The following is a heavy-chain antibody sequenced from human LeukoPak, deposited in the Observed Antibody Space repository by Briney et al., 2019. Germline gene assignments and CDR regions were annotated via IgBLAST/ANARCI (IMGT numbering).Heavy chain of an antibody. V-gene: IGHV4-34*01. CDR2: INHSGST. CDR3: ARKYSSSSPAYFDC. Sequence: SETLSLTCAVYGGSFSGYYWSWIRQPPGKGLEWIGEINHSGSTNYNPSLKSRVTISVDTSKNQFSLKLSSVTAADTAVYYCARKYSSSSPAYFDCWGQGTLVTVSS. D-gene: IGHD6-6*01. J-gene: IGHJ4*02. CDR1: GGSFSGYY.